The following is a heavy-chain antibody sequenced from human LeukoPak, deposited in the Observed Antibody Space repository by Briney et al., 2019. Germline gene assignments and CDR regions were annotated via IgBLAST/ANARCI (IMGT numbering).Heavy chain of an antibody. Sequence: GGSLRLSCAASGFTFDNYAMNWVRQVPGKGLEWISLISWNSGTIGYADSVKGRFTISRDNANNFLYLQMNSLRAEDTALYYCARAYKDRSLAGKKEFFQHWGQGTLVTVSS. D-gene: IGHD6-19*01. V-gene: IGHV3-9*01. CDR3: ARAYKDRSLAGKKEFFQH. J-gene: IGHJ1*01. CDR1: GFTFDNYA. CDR2: ISWNSGTI.